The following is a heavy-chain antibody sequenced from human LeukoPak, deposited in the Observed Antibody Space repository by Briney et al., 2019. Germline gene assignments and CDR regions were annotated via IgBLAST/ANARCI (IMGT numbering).Heavy chain of an antibody. CDR1: GGSISSYY. V-gene: IGHV4-59*01. CDR2: IYYSGRT. D-gene: IGHD4-17*01. J-gene: IGHJ5*02. Sequence: PSETLSLTCTVSGGSISSYYWSWIRQPPGKGLEWIGYIYYSGRTNYNPSLKSRVTISVDTSKNQFSLKLSSVTAADTAVYYCARDRTGLTTVTSGYNWFDPWGQGTLVTVSS. CDR3: ARDRTGLTTVTSGYNWFDP.